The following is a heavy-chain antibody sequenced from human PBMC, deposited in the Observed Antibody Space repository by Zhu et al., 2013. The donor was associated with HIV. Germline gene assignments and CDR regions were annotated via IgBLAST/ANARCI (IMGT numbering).Heavy chain of an antibody. CDR1: GYTFTGYY. Sequence: QVQLVQSGAEVKKPGASVKVSCKASGYTFTGYYMHWVRQAPGQGLEWMGWINPNSGGTNYAQKFQGRVTMTRDTSISTAYMELSRLRSDDTAVYYCARGASEHSYYYDSSGYYEGTNWYFDLWGLAPWSLSPQ. CDR2: INPNSGGT. D-gene: IGHD3-22*01. J-gene: IGHJ2*01. V-gene: IGHV1-2*02. CDR3: ARGASEHSYYYDSSGYYEGTNWYFDL.